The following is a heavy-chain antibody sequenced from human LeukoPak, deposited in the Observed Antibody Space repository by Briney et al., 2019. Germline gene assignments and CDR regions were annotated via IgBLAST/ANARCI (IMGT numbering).Heavy chain of an antibody. V-gene: IGHV4-39*07. CDR2: IYYSGST. J-gene: IGHJ5*02. D-gene: IGHD2-15*01. Sequence: PSETLSLTCTVSGGSISSSSYYWGWIRQPPGKGLEWIGSIYYSGSTYYNPSLKSRVTISVDTSKNQFSLKLSSVTAADTAVYYCASDHRYCSGGSCDNWFDPWGQGTLVTVSS. CDR3: ASDHRYCSGGSCDNWFDP. CDR1: GGSISSSSYY.